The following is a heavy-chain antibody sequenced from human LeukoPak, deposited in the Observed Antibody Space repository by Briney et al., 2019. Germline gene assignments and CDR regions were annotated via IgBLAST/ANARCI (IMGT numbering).Heavy chain of an antibody. CDR2: ISGSGGST. D-gene: IGHD4-23*01. Sequence: PGGSLRLSCAASGFTFSSYAMSWVRQAPGKWLEWVSAISGSGGSTYYADSVKGRFNISRDNSKNTMYLKVNSLRAEDTAVYYCAKQTESNSNSPNQYWGQGTLVTVS. J-gene: IGHJ1*01. CDR1: GFTFSSYA. CDR3: AKQTESNSNSPNQY. V-gene: IGHV3-23*01.